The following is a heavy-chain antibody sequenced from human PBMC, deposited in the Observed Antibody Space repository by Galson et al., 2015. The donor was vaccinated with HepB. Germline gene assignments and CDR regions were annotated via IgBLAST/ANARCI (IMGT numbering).Heavy chain of an antibody. J-gene: IGHJ4*02. D-gene: IGHD6-19*01. Sequence: SLRLSCAASGFIFSNYRMSWVRQAPGKGLEWVANIKQDGSEKYYMDSVKGRFTISRDNAKNSLYLQMNSLGGEDTAVYYCARGSGWVLYWGRGSLVTVSS. V-gene: IGHV3-7*03. CDR3: ARGSGWVLY. CDR2: IKQDGSEK. CDR1: GFIFSNYR.